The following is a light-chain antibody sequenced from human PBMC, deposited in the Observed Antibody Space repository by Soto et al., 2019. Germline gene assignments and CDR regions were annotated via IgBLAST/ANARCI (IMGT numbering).Light chain of an antibody. CDR2: LEGSGSY. CDR3: ETWDSNTNWV. Sequence: QSVLTQSSSASASLGPSVKLTCTLSRGHCSNIIAWHPQQPGKAPRYLMKLEGSGSYNKGSGVPDRFSGSSSGADLYLTISSLQFEDEADYYCETWDSNTNWVFGGGTKVTVL. J-gene: IGLJ3*02. V-gene: IGLV4-60*02. CDR1: RGHCSNI.